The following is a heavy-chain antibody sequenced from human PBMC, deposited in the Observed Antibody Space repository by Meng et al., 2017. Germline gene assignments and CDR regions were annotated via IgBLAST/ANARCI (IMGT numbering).Heavy chain of an antibody. Sequence: GGSLRLSCAASGFTFSSYEMNWVRQAPGKGLEWVSYISSSGSTIYYADSVKGRFTISRDNAKNSLYLQMNSLRAEDTAVYYCARDRPLYSSGWTDYYYYGMDVWGQGTMVTVSS. CDR2: ISSSGSTI. J-gene: IGHJ6*02. CDR3: ARDRPLYSSGWTDYYYYGMDV. V-gene: IGHV3-48*03. D-gene: IGHD6-19*01. CDR1: GFTFSSYE.